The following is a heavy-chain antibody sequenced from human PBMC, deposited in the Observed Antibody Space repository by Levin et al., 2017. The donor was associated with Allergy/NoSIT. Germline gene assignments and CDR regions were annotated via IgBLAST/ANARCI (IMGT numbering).Heavy chain of an antibody. Sequence: SETLSLTCAVYGGSFSAYYWSWIRQSPGKGLQWIGEINHSGSTNYNPSLKSRVTISVDTSKNQFSLKLSSVTAADTAVYYCARVLSGYDLDYWGQGTLVTVSS. V-gene: IGHV4-34*01. CDR1: GGSFSAYY. CDR3: ARVLSGYDLDY. J-gene: IGHJ4*02. CDR2: INHSGST. D-gene: IGHD5-12*01.